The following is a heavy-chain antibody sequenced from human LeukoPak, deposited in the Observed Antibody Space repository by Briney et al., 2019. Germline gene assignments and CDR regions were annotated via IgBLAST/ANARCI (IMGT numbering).Heavy chain of an antibody. CDR2: IYYSGST. D-gene: IGHD3-16*02. CDR1: GGSISSYY. V-gene: IGHV4-59*01. Sequence: SETLSLTCTVSGGSISSYYWSWIRQPPGKGLEWIGYIYYSGSTNYNPSLKSRVTISVDTSKNQFSLKLSSVTAADTAVYYCAREGGHYVWGSYRYKYYFDYWGQGTLVTVSS. J-gene: IGHJ4*02. CDR3: AREGGHYVWGSYRYKYYFDY.